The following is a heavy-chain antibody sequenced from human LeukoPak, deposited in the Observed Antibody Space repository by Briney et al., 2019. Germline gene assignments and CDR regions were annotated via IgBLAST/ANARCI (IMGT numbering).Heavy chain of an antibody. D-gene: IGHD5-12*01. V-gene: IGHV3-11*06. CDR2: ISSSSSYT. J-gene: IGHJ4*02. CDR3: ARGYSGYDFDY. CDR1: GFTFSDYY. Sequence: PGGSLRLSCAASGFTFSDYYMSWLRQARGKGVEWVSYISSSSSYTNYADSVKGRFTISRDNPKNSLYLQMNSLRAEDTAVYYCARGYSGYDFDYWGQGTLVTVSS.